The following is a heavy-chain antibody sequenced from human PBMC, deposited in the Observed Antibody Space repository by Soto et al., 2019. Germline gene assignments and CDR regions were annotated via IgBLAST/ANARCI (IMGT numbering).Heavy chain of an antibody. CDR1: GYTFTSYG. CDR3: ARDFWMGPGNYYGMDV. D-gene: IGHD3-3*01. V-gene: IGHV1-18*01. J-gene: IGHJ6*02. Sequence: ASVKVSCKASGYTFTSYGNSWVRQAPGQGLEWMGWISAYNGNTNYAQKLQGRVTMTTDTSTSTAYMELRSLRSDDTAVYYCARDFWMGPGNYYGMDVWGQGTTVTVSS. CDR2: ISAYNGNT.